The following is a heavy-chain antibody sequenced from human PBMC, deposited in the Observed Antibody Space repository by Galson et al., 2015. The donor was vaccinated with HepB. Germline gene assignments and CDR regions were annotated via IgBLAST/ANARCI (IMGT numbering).Heavy chain of an antibody. V-gene: IGHV1-18*04. CDR3: ARDPYYDFWSGSHRHWFDP. CDR2: ISAYNGNT. D-gene: IGHD3-3*01. J-gene: IGHJ5*02. CDR1: GYTFTSYG. Sequence: SVKVSCKASGYTFTSYGISWVRQAPGQGLEWMGWISAYNGNTNYAQKLQGRVTMTTDTSTSTAYMELRSLRSDDTAVYYCARDPYYDFWSGSHRHWFDPWGQGTLVTVSS.